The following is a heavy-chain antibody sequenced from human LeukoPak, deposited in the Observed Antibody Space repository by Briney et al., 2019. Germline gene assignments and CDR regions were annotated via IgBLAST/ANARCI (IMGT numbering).Heavy chain of an antibody. CDR1: VFIFSSYG. D-gene: IGHD6-13*01. CDR2: ISGSGGST. Sequence: PGGSLRLSCAASVFIFSSYGMSWVRQAPGKGLEWVSTISGSGGSTYYADSVKGRFTISRDNSKNTLFLQMNSLRAEDTAVDYCAIATYSSSWNLSFDHWGQGTLVTVSS. V-gene: IGHV3-23*01. J-gene: IGHJ4*02. CDR3: AIATYSSSWNLSFDH.